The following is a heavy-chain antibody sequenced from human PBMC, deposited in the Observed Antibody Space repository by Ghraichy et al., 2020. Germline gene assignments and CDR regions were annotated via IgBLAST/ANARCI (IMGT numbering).Heavy chain of an antibody. D-gene: IGHD3-10*01. J-gene: IGHJ4*02. V-gene: IGHV3-23*01. CDR3: VKEMPYGSGSPDYYFDY. CDR1: GFTFSSYA. CDR2: ISGSGGST. Sequence: GGSLRLSCAASGFTFSSYAMSCVRQAPGKGLEWVSAISGSGGSTYYADSVKGRFTISRDNSKNTLYLQMNSLRAEDTAVYYCVKEMPYGSGSPDYYFDYWGQGTLVTVSS.